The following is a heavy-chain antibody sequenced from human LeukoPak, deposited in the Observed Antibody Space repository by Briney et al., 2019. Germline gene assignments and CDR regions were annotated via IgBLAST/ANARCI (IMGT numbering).Heavy chain of an antibody. J-gene: IGHJ3*02. D-gene: IGHD1-26*01. CDR1: GGSISSYY. CDR3: GRYIVSYTHDAFDI. V-gene: IGHV4-59*01. Sequence: SETLSLTCTVSGGSISSYYWSWIRQPPGKGLEWIGYIYYSGSTSYNPSLKSRVTISVDTSKKQFSLKLSSVTAADTAFYYCGRYIVSYTHDAFDIWGQGTTVTVSS. CDR2: IYYSGST.